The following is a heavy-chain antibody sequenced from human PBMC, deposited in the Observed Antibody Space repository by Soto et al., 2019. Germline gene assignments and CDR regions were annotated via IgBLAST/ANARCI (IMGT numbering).Heavy chain of an antibody. J-gene: IGHJ3*02. CDR1: GFTFSSYG. CDR3: ARAASPYYYDSSGSHSPDAFDI. V-gene: IGHV3-33*01. D-gene: IGHD3-22*01. CDR2: IWYDGSNK. Sequence: QLGGSLRLSCAASGFTFSSYGMHWVRQAPGKGLEWVAVIWYDGSNKYYADSVKGRFTISRDNSKNTLYLQMNSLRAEDTAVYYCARAASPYYYDSSGSHSPDAFDIWGQGTMVTVSS.